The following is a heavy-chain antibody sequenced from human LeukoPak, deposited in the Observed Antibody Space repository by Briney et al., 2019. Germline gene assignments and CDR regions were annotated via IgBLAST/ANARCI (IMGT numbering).Heavy chain of an antibody. V-gene: IGHV4-61*02. CDR1: GGSISSGSYY. CDR3: ARSTVVNFDY. J-gene: IGHJ4*02. CDR2: IYTSGCT. D-gene: IGHD3-22*01. Sequence: PSQTLSLTCTVSGGSISSGSYYWSWIRQPAGKGLEWIGRIYTSGCTNYNPSLKSRVTISVDTSKNQFSLKLSSVTAADTAVYYCARSTVVNFDYWGQGTLVTVSS.